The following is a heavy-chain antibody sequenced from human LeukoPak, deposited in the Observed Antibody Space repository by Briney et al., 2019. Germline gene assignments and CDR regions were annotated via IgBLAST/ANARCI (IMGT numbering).Heavy chain of an antibody. Sequence: GESLKISCKGSGYTFTNYWIGWVRQLPGKGVEYMGIIYPDDSDAKYSPSFQGQVTMSVDKSVNTAYLQWSSLKASDTAMYYCVRQASSRAYWGQGTLVTVSS. CDR2: IYPDDSDA. CDR1: GYTFTNYW. CDR3: VRQASSRAY. V-gene: IGHV5-51*01. D-gene: IGHD2-2*01. J-gene: IGHJ4*02.